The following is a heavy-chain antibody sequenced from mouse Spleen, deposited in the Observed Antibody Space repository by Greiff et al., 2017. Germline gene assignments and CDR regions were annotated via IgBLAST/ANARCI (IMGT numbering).Heavy chain of an antibody. D-gene: IGHD2-14*01. CDR1: GYSITSGYY. J-gene: IGHJ3*01. CDR3: ARADDRYDGGSPWFAY. CDR2: ISYDGSN. Sequence: EVQLQESGPGLVKPSQSLSLTCSVTGYSITSGYYWNWIRQFPGNLLEWMGYISYDGSNNYNPSLKNRISITRDTSKNQFFLKLNSVTTEDTATYYCARADDRYDGGSPWFAYWGQGTLVTVSA. V-gene: IGHV3-6*01.